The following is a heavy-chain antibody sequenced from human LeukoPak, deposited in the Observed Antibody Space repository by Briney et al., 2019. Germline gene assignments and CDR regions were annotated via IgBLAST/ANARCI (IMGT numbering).Heavy chain of an antibody. Sequence: GGSLRLSCAASGFTFSSYAMSWVRQAPGKGLEWVSAISGSGGSTYYADSVKGRVTISRDNFKNTQYLQMKSLRAEDTAVYYCAKGGDSSGFRPPTIDYWGQGTLVTVSS. CDR1: GFTFSSYA. CDR3: AKGGDSSGFRPPTIDY. CDR2: ISGSGGST. V-gene: IGHV3-23*01. D-gene: IGHD3-22*01. J-gene: IGHJ4*02.